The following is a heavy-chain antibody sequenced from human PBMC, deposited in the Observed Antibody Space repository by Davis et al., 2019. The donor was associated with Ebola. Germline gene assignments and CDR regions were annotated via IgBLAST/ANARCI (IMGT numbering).Heavy chain of an antibody. CDR2: ISYDGSNK. J-gene: IGHJ6*02. V-gene: IGHV3-30-3*01. CDR1: GFTFSSYA. D-gene: IGHD2-15*01. Sequence: PGGSLRLSCAASGFTFSSYAMHWVRQAPGKGLEWVAVISYDGSNKYYADSVKGRFTISRDNSKNTLYLQMNSLRAEDTAVYYCAREDIVVVVAANNYYYGMDVWGQGTTVTVSS. CDR3: AREDIVVVVAANNYYYGMDV.